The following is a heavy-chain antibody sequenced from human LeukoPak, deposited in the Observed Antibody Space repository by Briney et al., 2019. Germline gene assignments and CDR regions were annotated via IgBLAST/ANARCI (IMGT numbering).Heavy chain of an antibody. CDR2: TSYDGRNK. CDR1: GFTFSSYG. D-gene: IGHD4-11*01. Sequence: GGSLRLSCAASGFTFSSYGMHWVRQAPGKGLEWVAVTSYDGRNKYYADSVKGRFTISRDNSKNTLYLQMNSLRAEDTALYYCAKESTVAHFDYWGQGTLVTVSS. J-gene: IGHJ4*02. CDR3: AKESTVAHFDY. V-gene: IGHV3-30*18.